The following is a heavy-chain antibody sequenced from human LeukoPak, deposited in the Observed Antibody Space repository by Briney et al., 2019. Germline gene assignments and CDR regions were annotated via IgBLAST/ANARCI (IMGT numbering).Heavy chain of an antibody. CDR3: VRATVTTYADYFDY. CDR1: GYKFTNYG. CDR2: ISAYNGNT. V-gene: IGHV1-18*01. Sequence: GASVKVSCKASGYKFTNYGLSWVRQAPGQGLEWMGWISAYNGNTNYAQKLQGRVTMTTDTSTSTVYMDLRSLRSDDTAVYYCVRATVTTYADYFDYWGQGTLVTVSS. D-gene: IGHD4-17*01. J-gene: IGHJ4*02.